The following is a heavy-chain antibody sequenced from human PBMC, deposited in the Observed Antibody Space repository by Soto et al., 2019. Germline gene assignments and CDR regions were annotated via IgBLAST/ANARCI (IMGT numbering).Heavy chain of an antibody. V-gene: IGHV1-69*13. J-gene: IGHJ4*02. CDR1: GGTFSSYA. D-gene: IGHD3-22*01. CDR2: IIPIFGTA. CDR3: ARDFRPYYYDSSGDYLFDY. Sequence: SVKVSCKASGGTFSSYAISWVRQAPGQGLEWMGGIIPIFGTANYAQKFQGRVTITADESTSTAYMELSSLRSEDTAVYYCARDFRPYYYDSSGDYLFDYWGQGTRVTVFS.